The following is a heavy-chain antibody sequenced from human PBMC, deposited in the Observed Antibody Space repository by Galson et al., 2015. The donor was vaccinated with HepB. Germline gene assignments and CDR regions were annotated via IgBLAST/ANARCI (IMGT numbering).Heavy chain of an antibody. J-gene: IGHJ4*02. CDR3: AKSGKEFCSGTSCSSIVRGVGVDY. CDR1: GFSFSSYA. D-gene: IGHD3-10*01. CDR2: IRHDGSNT. Sequence: SLRLSCAASGFSFSSYAMHWVRQAPGKGLEWVAVIRHDGSNTYYADSVKGRFTISRDNSRNTLYLQMNSLRDEDTAVYFCAKSGKEFCSGTSCSSIVRGVGVDYWGQGTLVTVSS. V-gene: IGHV3-30*02.